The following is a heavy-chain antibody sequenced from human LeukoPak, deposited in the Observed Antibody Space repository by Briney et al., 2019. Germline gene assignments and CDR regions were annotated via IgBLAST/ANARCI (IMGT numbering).Heavy chain of an antibody. CDR1: GFSFSSYS. Sequence: GGSLRLSCAASGFSFSSYSMNWVRQAPGKGLEWVSSISSSSSYIYYADSVKGRFTISRDNAKNPLYLQMNSLRAEDTAVYYCARDAIAAAGFYYFDYWGQGTLVTVSS. CDR3: ARDAIAAAGFYYFDY. D-gene: IGHD6-13*01. V-gene: IGHV3-21*01. CDR2: ISSSSSYI. J-gene: IGHJ4*02.